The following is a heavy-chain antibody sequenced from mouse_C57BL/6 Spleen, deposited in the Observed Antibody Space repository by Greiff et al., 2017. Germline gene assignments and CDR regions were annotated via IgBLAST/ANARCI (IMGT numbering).Heavy chain of an antibody. CDR3: ARSRGVAPCAY. D-gene: IGHD1-1*01. V-gene: IGHV5-17*01. CDR1: GFTFSDYG. Sequence: EVKLQESGGGLVKPGGSLKLSCAASGFTFSDYGMHWVRQAPEKGLEWVAYISSGSSTIYYADTVKGRFTLSRDNAKNTLFLQMTSRRSEDTAMYDCARSRGVAPCAYWGQGTLVTVSA. J-gene: IGHJ3*01. CDR2: ISSGSSTI.